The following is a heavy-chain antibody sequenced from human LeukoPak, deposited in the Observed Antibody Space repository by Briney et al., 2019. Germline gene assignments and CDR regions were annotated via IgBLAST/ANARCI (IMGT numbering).Heavy chain of an antibody. CDR3: AKDGGLWVSAHWGDS. J-gene: IGHJ4*02. Sequence: PEGSLRLSCAASGFTVSSNYMSWVRQAPGKGLEWVSVIYSGGSTYYADSVKGRFTVSRNDSKNTLYLQMNSLRAEDTAVYYCAKDGGLWVSAHWGDSWGRGTLVTVSS. V-gene: IGHV3-53*01. CDR2: IYSGGST. D-gene: IGHD7-27*01. CDR1: GFTVSSNY.